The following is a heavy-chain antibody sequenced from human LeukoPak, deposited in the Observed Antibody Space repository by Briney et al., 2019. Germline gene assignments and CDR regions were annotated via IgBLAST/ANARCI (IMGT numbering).Heavy chain of an antibody. CDR2: ISGSGGST. CDR1: GFTFINHA. CDR3: AKDLSGTFPYDAFDI. J-gene: IGHJ3*02. V-gene: IGHV3-23*01. Sequence: GGSLRLSCGASGFTFINHAMSWVRQAPGKGLEWVSAISGSGGSTYYAGSVKGRFTISRDNSKNTLSLQMNTLRAEDTAIYYCAKDLSGTFPYDAFDIWGQGTMVTVSS. D-gene: IGHD3-3*01.